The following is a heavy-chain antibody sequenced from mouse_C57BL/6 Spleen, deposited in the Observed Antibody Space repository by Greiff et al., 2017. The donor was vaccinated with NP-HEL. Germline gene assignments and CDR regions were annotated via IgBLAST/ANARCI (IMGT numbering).Heavy chain of an antibody. CDR3: ARRDGTRSVDY. CDR1: GFTFSDYG. Sequence: VQLKESGGGLVKPGGSLKLSCAASGFTFSDYGMHWVRQAPEKGLEWVAYISSGSSTIYYADTVKGRFTIARDNAQNTLVLQMTSLRSEDTAMYYCARRDGTRSVDYWGQGTSVNVSS. D-gene: IGHD3-3*01. V-gene: IGHV5-17*01. J-gene: IGHJ4*01. CDR2: ISSGSSTI.